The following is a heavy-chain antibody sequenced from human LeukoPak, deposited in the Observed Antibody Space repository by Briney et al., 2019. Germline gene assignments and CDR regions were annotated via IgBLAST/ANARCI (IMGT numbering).Heavy chain of an antibody. V-gene: IGHV5-51*01. CDR1: GYSFTSDW. CDR2: IYPGDSDT. CDR3: ARLTHSGSYYYYYYMDV. Sequence: GESLKISCKGSGYSFTSDWIGWVRRLPGKGLEWMGIIYPGDSDTRYSPSFQGRVTISGDKSISTAYLQWSSLKASDTAMYYCARLTHSGSYYYYYYMDVWGKGTTVTV. D-gene: IGHD1-26*01. J-gene: IGHJ6*03.